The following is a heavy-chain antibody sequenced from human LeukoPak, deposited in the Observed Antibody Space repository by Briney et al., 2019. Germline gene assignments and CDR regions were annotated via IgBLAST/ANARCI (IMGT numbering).Heavy chain of an antibody. CDR3: AKDGGGYYPYYYYMDV. Sequence: GGSLRLSCAASGFTFSSYGMHWVRQAPGKGLEWVAFIRFDGINKYYADSVKGRFTISRDNSKNTLYLQMNSLRAEDTAVYYCAKDGGGYYPYYYYMDVWGKGTTVTISS. J-gene: IGHJ6*03. V-gene: IGHV3-30*02. CDR1: GFTFSSYG. CDR2: IRFDGINK. D-gene: IGHD3-22*01.